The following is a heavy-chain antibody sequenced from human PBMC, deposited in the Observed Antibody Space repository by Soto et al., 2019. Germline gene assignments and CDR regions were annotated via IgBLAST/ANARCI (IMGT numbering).Heavy chain of an antibody. V-gene: IGHV3-48*02. J-gene: IGHJ2*01. CDR3: ARDGYCSGGSCLYWYFDL. CDR2: ISSSSSTI. Sequence: EVQLVESGGGLVQPGGSLRLSCAASGFTFSSYSMNWVRQAPGKGLEWVSYISSSSSTIYYADSVKGRFTISRDNAKNSLYLQMNSLRDEDTAVYYCARDGYCSGGSCLYWYFDLWGRGTLVTVSS. D-gene: IGHD2-15*01. CDR1: GFTFSSYS.